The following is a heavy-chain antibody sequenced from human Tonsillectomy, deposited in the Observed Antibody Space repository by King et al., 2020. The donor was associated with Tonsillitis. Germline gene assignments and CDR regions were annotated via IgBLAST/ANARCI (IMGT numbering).Heavy chain of an antibody. CDR2: LSYSGST. Sequence: QLQESGPGLVKASETLSLTCTVSGGSNSSGTYYWGWIRQPPGKGLEWIGSLSYSGSTYYNPSLQSRVTISVDTSKNQFSLELTSVTAADTAVYYCARHGMATNWGHYFDYWGQGTLVTVSS. CDR1: GGSNSSGTYY. CDR3: ARHGMATNWGHYFDY. D-gene: IGHD5-24*01. V-gene: IGHV4-39*01. J-gene: IGHJ4*02.